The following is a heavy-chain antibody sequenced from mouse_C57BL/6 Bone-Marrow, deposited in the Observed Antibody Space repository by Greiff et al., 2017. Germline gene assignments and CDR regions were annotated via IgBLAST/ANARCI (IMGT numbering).Heavy chain of an antibody. V-gene: IGHV14-2*01. Sequence: VQLQQSGAELVQPGASVKLSCTASGFNINDHYIHWVKQRTEQGLEWIGRIDPEDGETKYAPKFQDKATITADTSSNTAYMHLSNLTAADTAVYYSTRSLIYYGTNYWGQGTTLTVSS. CDR1: GFNINDHY. J-gene: IGHJ2*01. CDR3: TRSLIYYGTNY. D-gene: IGHD1-1*01. CDR2: IDPEDGET.